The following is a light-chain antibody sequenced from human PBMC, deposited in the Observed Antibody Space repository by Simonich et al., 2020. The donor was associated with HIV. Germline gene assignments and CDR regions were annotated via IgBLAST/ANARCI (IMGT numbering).Light chain of an antibody. V-gene: IGKV4-1*01. CDR1: QSVLYSSNNKNY. Sequence: DIVMTQSLDSLAVSLGERATINCKSSQSVLYSSNNKNYLVWYQQKPGQPPKLLFYWASTRESGVPDRFSGSGSGTDFTLAISSLQAEDVAVYYCQQYYSSPRTFGQGTKVEIK. CDR3: QQYYSSPRT. CDR2: WAS. J-gene: IGKJ1*01.